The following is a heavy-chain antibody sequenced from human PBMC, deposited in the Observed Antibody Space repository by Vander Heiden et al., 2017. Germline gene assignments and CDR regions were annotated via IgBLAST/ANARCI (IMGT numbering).Heavy chain of an antibody. V-gene: IGHV4-34*01. Sequence: QVQLQQWGAGLLKPSETLSLTCAVYGGSFSGYYWSWIRQPPGKGLEWIGEINHSGSTNYNPSLKSRVTISVDTSKNQFSLKLSSVTAADTAVYYCARADSWQDAFDIWGQGTMVTVSS. CDR3: ARADSWQDAFDI. J-gene: IGHJ3*02. CDR1: GGSFSGYY. CDR2: INHSGST. D-gene: IGHD6-13*01.